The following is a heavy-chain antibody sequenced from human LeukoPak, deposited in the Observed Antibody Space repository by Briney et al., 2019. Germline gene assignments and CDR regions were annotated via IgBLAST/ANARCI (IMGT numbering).Heavy chain of an antibody. CDR2: ISGNDGNT. J-gene: IGHJ3*01. V-gene: IGHV3-23*01. CDR1: GFTFNNYA. CDR3: AKPAQVDGSIDAFDL. D-gene: IGHD2-15*01. Sequence: GGSLRLSCAASGFTFNNYAMTWVRQAPGKGLEWISVISGNDGNTSYADSVKGRFTISRDNSKDTLFLQMYSLRVEDTALYYCAKPAQVDGSIDAFDLWGQGTMVTVSS.